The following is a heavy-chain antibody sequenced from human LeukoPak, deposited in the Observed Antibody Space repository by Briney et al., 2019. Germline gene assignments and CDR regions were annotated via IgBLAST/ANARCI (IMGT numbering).Heavy chain of an antibody. D-gene: IGHD5-12*01. CDR1: GFTFSNYA. J-gene: IGHJ3*02. CDR3: AKGLVATPPNDAFDI. V-gene: IGHV3-23*01. CDR2: ISGSGGST. Sequence: GGSLRLSCAASGFTFSNYAMSWVRQAPGKGLEWVSAISGSGGSTYHADSVKGRFTISRDNSKNTLYLQMNSLRAEDTAVYYCAKGLVATPPNDAFDIWGQGTMVTVSS.